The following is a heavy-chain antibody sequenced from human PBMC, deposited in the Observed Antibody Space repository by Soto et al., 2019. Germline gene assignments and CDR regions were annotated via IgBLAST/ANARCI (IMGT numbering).Heavy chain of an antibody. J-gene: IGHJ3*02. D-gene: IGHD3-16*02. CDR3: VRDYQYGFDM. V-gene: IGHV3-74*01. Sequence: GGSLRLSCAASGFTFSSYWMYWVRQAPGKGLVWVSRTNSDGNDTTYADSVKGRFTISRDNAKNTLYLQMNSLRSEDTAVYYCVRDYQYGFDMWGQGTMVTVSS. CDR1: GFTFSSYW. CDR2: TNSDGNDT.